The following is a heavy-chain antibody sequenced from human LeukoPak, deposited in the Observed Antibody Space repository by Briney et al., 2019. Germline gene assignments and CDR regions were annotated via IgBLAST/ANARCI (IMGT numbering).Heavy chain of an antibody. CDR1: GSSISSSSYY. J-gene: IGHJ4*02. D-gene: IGHD3-9*01. Sequence: SETLSLTCTVSGSSISSSSYYWGWIRQPPGKGLEWIGSIYYSGSTYYNPSLKSRVTISVDTSKNQFSLKLSSVTAADTAVYYCARLLHDTYYDILTGYSRYEYYFDYWGQGTLVTVSS. CDR2: IYYSGST. CDR3: ARLLHDTYYDILTGYSRYEYYFDY. V-gene: IGHV4-39*01.